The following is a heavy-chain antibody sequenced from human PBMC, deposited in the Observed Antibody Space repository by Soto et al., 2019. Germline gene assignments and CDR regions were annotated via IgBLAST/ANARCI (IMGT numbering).Heavy chain of an antibody. CDR1: GLTFSSYG. CDR2: ISYDGSNK. J-gene: IGHJ6*02. V-gene: IGHV3-30*18. CDR3: AKSTVTRGYYYGMDV. D-gene: IGHD4-17*01. Sequence: GGSLTLSSAASGLTFSSYGMHWVRHAPGKGLEWVAVISYDGSNKYYADSVKGRFTISRDNSKNTLYLQMNSLRAEDTAVYYCAKSTVTRGYYYGMDVWGQGTTVTVS.